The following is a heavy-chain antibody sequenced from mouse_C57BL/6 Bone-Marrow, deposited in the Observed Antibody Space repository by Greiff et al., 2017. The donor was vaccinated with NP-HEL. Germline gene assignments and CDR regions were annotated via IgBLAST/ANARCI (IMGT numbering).Heavy chain of an antibody. J-gene: IGHJ4*01. CDR1: GYTFTDYE. CDR2: IDPETGGT. D-gene: IGHD3-2*02. CDR3: TRKGENSSGYGYAMDY. Sequence: QVQLQQSGAELVRPGASVTLSCKASGYTFTDYEMHWVKQTPVHGLEWIGAIDPETGGTAYNQKFKGKAILTADKSSSTAYMELRSLTSADSAVYYCTRKGENSSGYGYAMDYWGQGTSVTVAS. V-gene: IGHV1-15*01.